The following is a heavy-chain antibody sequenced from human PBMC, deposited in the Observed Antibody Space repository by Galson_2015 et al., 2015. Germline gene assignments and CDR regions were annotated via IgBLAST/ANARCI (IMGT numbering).Heavy chain of an antibody. V-gene: IGHV3-74*01. D-gene: IGHD2-21*01. CDR3: ARDLPRGGGGAV. CDR2: INSDGSST. CDR1: GFTFSSYW. Sequence: SLRLSCAASGFTFSSYWMHWVRQAPGKGLVWVSRINSDGSSTSYADSVKGRFTISRDNAKNTLYLQMNSLRAEDTAVYYYARDLPRGGGGAVWGQGTLVTVSS. J-gene: IGHJ4*02.